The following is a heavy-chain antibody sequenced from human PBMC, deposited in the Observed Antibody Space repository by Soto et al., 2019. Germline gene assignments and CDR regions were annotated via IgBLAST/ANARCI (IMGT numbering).Heavy chain of an antibody. CDR2: ISYDGSNK. J-gene: IGHJ3*02. V-gene: IGHV3-30*18. Sequence: QVQLVESGGGVVQPGRSLRLSCAASGFTFSSYGMHWVRQAPGKGLEWVAVISYDGSNKYYADSVKGRFTISRDNSKNTLYLQMNSLRAEDTAVYYCAKDLGFRGVISAFDIWGQGTMVTVSS. CDR1: GFTFSSYG. D-gene: IGHD3-10*01. CDR3: AKDLGFRGVISAFDI.